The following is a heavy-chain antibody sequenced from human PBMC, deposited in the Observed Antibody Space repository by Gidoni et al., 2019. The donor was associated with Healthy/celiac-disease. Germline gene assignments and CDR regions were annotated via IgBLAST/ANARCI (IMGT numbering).Heavy chain of an antibody. CDR1: RFTFSSYS. V-gene: IGHV3-21*01. CDR2: ISRSSSYI. Sequence: EVQLLDSVGGLVTPGVSLRLSSAASRFTFSSYSMNWVRQAPGKGLEWVSSISRSSSYIDYADSVKGRFTISRDNAKNSLYLQMNSLRAEDTAVYYCARDRRVPAASYYFDYWGQGTLVTVSS. J-gene: IGHJ4*02. CDR3: ARDRRVPAASYYFDY. D-gene: IGHD2-2*01.